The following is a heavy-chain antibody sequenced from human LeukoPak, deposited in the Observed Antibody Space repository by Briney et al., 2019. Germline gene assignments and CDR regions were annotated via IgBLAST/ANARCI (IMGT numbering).Heavy chain of an antibody. D-gene: IGHD5-12*01. J-gene: IGHJ6*03. V-gene: IGHV1-18*01. CDR1: GYTFRNYG. CDR2: ITAYNGDA. CDR3: ARAHSGYDYPYHYSMDD. Sequence: ASVKVSCKASGYTFRNYGISWVRQAPGQGLDWLGWITAYNGDANYAQKFQGRVTMTTDTSTSTAYLELRSLRSDDTAVYYCARAHSGYDYPYHYSMDDWGRGTTVTVSS.